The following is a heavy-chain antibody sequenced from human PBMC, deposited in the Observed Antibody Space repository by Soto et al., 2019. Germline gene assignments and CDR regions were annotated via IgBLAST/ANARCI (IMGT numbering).Heavy chain of an antibody. J-gene: IGHJ4*02. CDR3: ARTYYYDSSGYYNGFDY. CDR2: IIPIFGTA. CDR1: GGTFSSYA. D-gene: IGHD3-22*01. Sequence: QVQLVQSGAEVKKPGSSVKVSCKASGGTFSSYAISWVRQAPGQGLEWMGGIIPIFGTANYAQKFQGRVKITADESTSTAYMELSSLRSEDTAVYYCARTYYYDSSGYYNGFDYWGQGTLVTVSS. V-gene: IGHV1-69*01.